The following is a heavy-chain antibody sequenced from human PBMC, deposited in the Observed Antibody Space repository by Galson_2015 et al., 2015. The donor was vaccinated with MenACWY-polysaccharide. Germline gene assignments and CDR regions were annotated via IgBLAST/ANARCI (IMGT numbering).Heavy chain of an antibody. CDR3: ARGSGMDV. J-gene: IGHJ6*02. V-gene: IGHV3-7*01. CDR1: GFTFSNYW. CDR2: IKQDGGDK. Sequence: SLRLSCAASGFTFSNYWMNWVRQAPGKGPEWVANIKQDGGDKYHVDSVKGRFTISRDNAKNSLFFQMNSLRADDTAIYYCARGSGMDVWGQGTTVTVSS.